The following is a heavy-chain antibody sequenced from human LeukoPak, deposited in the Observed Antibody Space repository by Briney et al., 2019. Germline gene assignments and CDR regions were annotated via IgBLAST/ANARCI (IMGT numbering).Heavy chain of an antibody. Sequence: GESLKISCKGSGYSFTSYWIGWVRQLPGKGLEWMGIIYPGDSDTRYSPSFQGQVTISADKSISTAYLQWSSLKASDTAMYYCARLIMVLGASDYYYYYMDVWGKGTTVTVSS. CDR1: GYSFTSYW. D-gene: IGHD3-10*01. CDR2: IYPGDSDT. V-gene: IGHV5-51*01. CDR3: ARLIMVLGASDYYYYYMDV. J-gene: IGHJ6*03.